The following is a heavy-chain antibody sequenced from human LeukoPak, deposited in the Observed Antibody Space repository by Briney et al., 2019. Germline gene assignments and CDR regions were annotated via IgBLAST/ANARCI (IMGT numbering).Heavy chain of an antibody. Sequence: PGGSLRLSCAASGFTVSSNYMSWVRQAPGKGLGWVSVISGGGDATYYADSVKGRFTISRDNSKNTLYLQMSSLRGDDTAVYYCAKDECEGCPRGGVYGYNIWGQGTMVTVSS. CDR3: AKDECEGCPRGGVYGYNI. D-gene: IGHD3-16*01. CDR1: GFTVSSNY. V-gene: IGHV3-23*01. CDR2: ISGGGDAT. J-gene: IGHJ3*02.